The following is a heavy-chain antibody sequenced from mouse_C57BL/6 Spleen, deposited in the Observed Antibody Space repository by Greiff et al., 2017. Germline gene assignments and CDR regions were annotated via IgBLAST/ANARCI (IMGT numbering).Heavy chain of an antibody. CDR3: ETEAQATGWFAY. J-gene: IGHJ3*01. V-gene: IGHV1-64*01. Sequence: QVQLQQPGAELVKPGASVKLSCKASGYTFTSYWMHWVKQRPGQGLEWIGMIHPNSGSTNYNEKFKSKATLTVDKSSSTANMQLSRLTSEDSAGYYCETEAQATGWFAYRGQGALVTGSA. CDR2: IHPNSGST. CDR1: GYTFTSYW. D-gene: IGHD3-2*02.